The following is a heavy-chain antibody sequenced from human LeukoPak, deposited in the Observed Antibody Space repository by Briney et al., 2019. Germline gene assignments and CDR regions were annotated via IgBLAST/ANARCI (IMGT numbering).Heavy chain of an antibody. Sequence: ASVKVSCKASGGTFSSYAISWVRQAPGQGLEWMGGIIPIFGTANYAQKFQGRVTMTTDTSTSTAYMELRSLRSDDTAVYYCARAGGGDGYNFDYWGQGTLVTVSS. CDR3: ARAGGGDGYNFDY. D-gene: IGHD5-24*01. J-gene: IGHJ4*02. CDR2: IIPIFGTA. CDR1: GGTFSSYA. V-gene: IGHV1-69*05.